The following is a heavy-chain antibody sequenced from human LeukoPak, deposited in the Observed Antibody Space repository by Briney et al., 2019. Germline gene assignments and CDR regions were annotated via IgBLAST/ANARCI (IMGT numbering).Heavy chain of an antibody. CDR1: GFTFSSYA. J-gene: IGHJ4*02. CDR2: ITNSGESR. Sequence: PGGSLRLSCAASGFTFSSYAMTWVRQAPGKGLELVSAITNSGESRVYADSVKGRFTMSRDNSKNTLFLQMNSLRGEDTAVYYCAKEESWYYFEYWGQGTLVTVSS. D-gene: IGHD3-16*01. CDR3: AKEESWYYFEY. V-gene: IGHV3-23*01.